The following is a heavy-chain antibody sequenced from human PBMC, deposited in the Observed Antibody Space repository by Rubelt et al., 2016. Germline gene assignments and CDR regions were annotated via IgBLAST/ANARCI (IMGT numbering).Heavy chain of an antibody. CDR2: INHSGST. V-gene: IGHV4-34*01. D-gene: IGHD6-6*01. CDR3: ARHRGVGEYSSSSGWFDP. Sequence: QVQLQQWGAGLLKPSETLSLTCAVYGGSFSGYYWSWIRQPPGKGLEWIGEINHSGSTNYNPSLEGGFNIAGETSKIQYARKRGSGTAADTAVYGCARHRGVGEYSSSSGWFDPWGQGTLGTVSS. J-gene: IGHJ5*02. CDR1: GGSFSGYY.